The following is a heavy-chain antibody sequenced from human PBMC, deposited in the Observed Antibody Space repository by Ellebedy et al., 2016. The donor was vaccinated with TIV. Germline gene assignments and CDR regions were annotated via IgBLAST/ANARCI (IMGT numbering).Heavy chain of an antibody. CDR1: GYTFTGYY. J-gene: IGHJ4*02. Sequence: AASVKVSCKASGYTFTGYYMHWVRQAPGQGLEWMGWINPNSGGTNYAQKFQGKVTMTRDTSISTAYMELSRLRSDDTAVYYCARDRGIGELLFVIDYWGQGTLVTVSS. CDR3: ARDRGIGELLFVIDY. V-gene: IGHV1-2*02. D-gene: IGHD3-10*01. CDR2: INPNSGGT.